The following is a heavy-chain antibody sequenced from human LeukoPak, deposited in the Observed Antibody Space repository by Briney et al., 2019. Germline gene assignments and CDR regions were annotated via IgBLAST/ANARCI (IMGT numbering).Heavy chain of an antibody. V-gene: IGHV4-39*01. CDR2: IYYSGST. CDR1: GGSISSSSYS. D-gene: IGHD6-13*01. Sequence: SETLSLTCTVSGGSISSSSYSWGWIRQPPGKGLEWIGSIYYSGSTYYNPSLKSRVTISVDTSKNQFSLKLSSVTAADTAVYYCARLQLVQGFDYWGQGTLVTVSS. CDR3: ARLQLVQGFDY. J-gene: IGHJ4*02.